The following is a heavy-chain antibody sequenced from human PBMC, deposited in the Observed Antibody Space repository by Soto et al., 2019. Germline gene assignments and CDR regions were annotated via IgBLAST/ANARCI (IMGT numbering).Heavy chain of an antibody. V-gene: IGHV1-24*01. D-gene: IGHD3-9*01. Sequence: ASVKVSCKVSGYTLTELSMHWVRQAPGKGLEWMGGFDPEDGETIYAQKFQGRVTMTEDTSTDTAYMELSSLRSEDTAVYYCATEGRLRYFRPEFEYWGQGTLVTVSS. J-gene: IGHJ4*02. CDR2: FDPEDGET. CDR1: GYTLTELS. CDR3: ATEGRLRYFRPEFEY.